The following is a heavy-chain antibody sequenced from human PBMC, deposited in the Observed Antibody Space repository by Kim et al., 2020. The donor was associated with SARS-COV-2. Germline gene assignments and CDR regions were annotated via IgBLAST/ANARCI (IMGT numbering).Heavy chain of an antibody. J-gene: IGHJ3*02. CDR1: GFTLSGTT. D-gene: IGHD6-19*01. V-gene: IGHV3-73*01. CDR3: TTVNSKAGGRYDVFD. CDR2: IRSKANSYAT. Sequence: GGSLRLSCAASGFTLSGTTVHWFRQAPGKGLEGLGRIRSKANSYATAYAASATNRFTISRDDSKNSANLQMNSLKTEATAVYYCTTVNSKAGGRYDVFD.